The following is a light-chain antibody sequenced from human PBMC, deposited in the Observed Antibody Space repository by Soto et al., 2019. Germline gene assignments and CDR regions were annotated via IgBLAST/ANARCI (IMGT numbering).Light chain of an antibody. CDR2: DVS. J-gene: IGLJ1*01. CDR1: SSDVVGYNY. CDR3: NSYTTSNTRQIV. V-gene: IGLV2-14*01. Sequence: QSVLTQPASVSGSPGQSITISCTGTSSDVVGYNYVSWYQQHPGKAPKFMIYDVSNRPSGVSTRFSGSKSGNTASLTISGLQAEDEADYYCNSYTTSNTRQIVFGTGTKVPVL.